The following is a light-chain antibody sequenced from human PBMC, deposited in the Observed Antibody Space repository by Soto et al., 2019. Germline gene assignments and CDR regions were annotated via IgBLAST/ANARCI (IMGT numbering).Light chain of an antibody. CDR3: QQRDSWPIT. V-gene: IGKV3D-20*02. Sequence: EIVLTQSPGTLSLSPGERAALSCRASQSISSSFLAWYQHKPGQAPRLLIFGASNRATGIPARFSGSGSGTDFTLTINSLEPDDFAVYYCQQRDSWPITFGQGTRLEFK. J-gene: IGKJ5*01. CDR1: QSISSSF. CDR2: GAS.